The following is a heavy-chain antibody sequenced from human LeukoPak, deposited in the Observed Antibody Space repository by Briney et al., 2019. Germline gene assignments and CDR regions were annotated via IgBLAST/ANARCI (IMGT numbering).Heavy chain of an antibody. CDR2: ISAYNGNT. Sequence: ASVKVSCKASGYTFTSYGISWVRQAPGQGLEWMGWISAYNGNTNYAQKLQGRVTMTTDTPTSTAYMELRSLRSDDTAVYYCARRGAAEDYYYGMDVWGRGTTVTVSS. D-gene: IGHD6-13*01. V-gene: IGHV1-18*01. CDR1: GYTFTSYG. J-gene: IGHJ6*02. CDR3: ARRGAAEDYYYGMDV.